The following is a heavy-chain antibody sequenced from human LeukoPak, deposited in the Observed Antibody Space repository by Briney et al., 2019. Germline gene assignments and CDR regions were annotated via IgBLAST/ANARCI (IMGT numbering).Heavy chain of an antibody. Sequence: AGGSLRLSCAASGFIFNNSGMGWVRQAPGRGLEWVSAISASGLTAYYGDSVKGRFTISRDNAKNTLYLHMSSLRGEDTAIYYCTENTWGRGTRVTVSS. CDR2: ISASGLTA. CDR3: TENT. CDR1: GFIFNNSG. J-gene: IGHJ4*02. V-gene: IGHV3-23*01.